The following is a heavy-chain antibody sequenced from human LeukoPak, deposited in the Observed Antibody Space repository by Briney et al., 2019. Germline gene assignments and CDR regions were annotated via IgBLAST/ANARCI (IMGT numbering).Heavy chain of an antibody. V-gene: IGHV4-39*07. D-gene: IGHD2-15*01. CDR2: IYYRGRT. Sequence: SETLSLTCNVSGASISSSTYHWGWIRQPPGKGLEWIASIYYRGRTYYNPSLKSRVTISVDTSKNQFSLKLSSVTAADTAVYYCARPTMVAATPDAFDIWGQGTMVTVSS. J-gene: IGHJ3*02. CDR3: ARPTMVAATPDAFDI. CDR1: GASISSSTYH.